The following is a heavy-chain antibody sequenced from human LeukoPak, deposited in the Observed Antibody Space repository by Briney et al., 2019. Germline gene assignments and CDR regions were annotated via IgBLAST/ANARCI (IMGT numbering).Heavy chain of an antibody. CDR1: GFTFTSSA. CDR2: IVVGSGNT. J-gene: IGHJ6*04. V-gene: IGHV1-58*01. D-gene: IGHD6-13*01. CDR3: AADYSSSWYRPYYYGMDV. Sequence: SVKVSCKASGFTFTSSAVQWVRQARGQRLEWIGWIVVGSGNTNYAQKFQERVTITRDMSTSTAYMELSSLRSEDTAVYYCAADYSSSWYRPYYYGMDVWGKGTTVTVS.